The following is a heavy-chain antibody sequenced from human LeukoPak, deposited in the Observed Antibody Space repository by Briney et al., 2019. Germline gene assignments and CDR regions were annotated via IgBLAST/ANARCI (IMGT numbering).Heavy chain of an antibody. V-gene: IGHV4-59*12. J-gene: IGHJ4*02. CDR3: AGDNWNDVGFDY. Sequence: SSETLSLTCTVSGGSISSYYWSWIRQPPGKGLEWIGYIYYSGSTNYNPSLKSRVTISVDTSKNQFSLKLSSVTAADTAVYYCAGDNWNDVGFDYWGQGTLVTVSS. D-gene: IGHD1-1*01. CDR2: IYYSGST. CDR1: GGSISSYY.